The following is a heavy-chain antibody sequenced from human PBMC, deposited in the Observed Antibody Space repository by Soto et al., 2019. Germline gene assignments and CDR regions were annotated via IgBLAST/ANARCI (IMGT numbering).Heavy chain of an antibody. V-gene: IGHV1-46*01. CDR3: TRGYGREGYSPPQY. J-gene: IGHJ4*02. CDR1: GYTFSNYY. CDR2: INPSTGGT. D-gene: IGHD2-21*01. Sequence: QVQLVQSGTELRMPGASVKVSCKASGYTFSNYYIHWVRQAPGQGLELMGIINPSTGGTSYTQKFQDRLPMTRDTSTSKIYMELRNLRSEDTARFYGTRGYGREGYSPPQYWGQGTLVIVSS.